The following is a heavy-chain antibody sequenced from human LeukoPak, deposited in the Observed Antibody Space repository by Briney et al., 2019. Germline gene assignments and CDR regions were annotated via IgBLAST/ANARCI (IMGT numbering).Heavy chain of an antibody. Sequence: SETLSLTCAVYGGSFSGYYWSWIRQPPGKGLEWIGEINHSGSTNYNPSLKSRVTISVDTSKNQFSLKLSSVTAVDTAVYYCASGYCGGACQLGGVDMWGQGTMVTVSS. J-gene: IGHJ3*02. CDR2: INHSGST. D-gene: IGHD2-21*02. CDR3: ASGYCGGACQLGGVDM. V-gene: IGHV4-34*01. CDR1: GGSFSGYY.